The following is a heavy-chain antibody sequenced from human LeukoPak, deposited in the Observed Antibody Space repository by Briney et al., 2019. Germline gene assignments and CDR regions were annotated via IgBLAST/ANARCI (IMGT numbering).Heavy chain of an antibody. CDR1: GGTFISYA. D-gene: IGHD5-24*01. V-gene: IGHV1-69*01. Sequence: ASVNVSCKASGGTFISYAISWVRQAPGQGLEWMGGIIPIFDTANYAQKFQGRVTITADESTSTAHMELSSLRSEDTAVYYCARSGTWGRWLQPEDYFDYWGQGALVTVSS. CDR3: ARSGTWGRWLQPEDYFDY. J-gene: IGHJ4*02. CDR2: IIPIFDTA.